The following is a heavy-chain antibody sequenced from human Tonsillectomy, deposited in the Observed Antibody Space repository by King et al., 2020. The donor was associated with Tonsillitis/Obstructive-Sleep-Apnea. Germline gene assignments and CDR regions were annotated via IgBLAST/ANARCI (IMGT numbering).Heavy chain of an antibody. CDR2: ISSSSSYT. Sequence: VQLVESGGGLVKPGGSLRLSCAASGFIFSDYYMSWLRQAPGKGLEWVSYISSSSSYTNYADSVKGRFTISRDNAKNSLYLQMNSLRAEDTAVYYCAREGDGDYYFDYWGQEPWSPSPQ. CDR3: AREGDGDYYFDY. J-gene: IGHJ4*01. CDR1: GFIFSDYY. D-gene: IGHD4-17*01. V-gene: IGHV3-11*06.